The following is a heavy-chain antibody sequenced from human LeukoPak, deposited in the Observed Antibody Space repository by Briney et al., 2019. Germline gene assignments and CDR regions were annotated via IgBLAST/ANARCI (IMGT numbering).Heavy chain of an antibody. CDR1: DHTFTYYY. CDR2: IHYSGST. V-gene: IGHV4-59*08. Sequence: PSETLSLTCDVTDHTFTYYYWTWIRQPPGKGLEWIGYIHYSGSTNHNPSLKSRVTISVDTSKNQFSLKLSSVTAADTAVYYCASGDYGDFSRFDFWGQGTLVTVSS. D-gene: IGHD4-17*01. CDR3: ASGDYGDFSRFDF. J-gene: IGHJ4*02.